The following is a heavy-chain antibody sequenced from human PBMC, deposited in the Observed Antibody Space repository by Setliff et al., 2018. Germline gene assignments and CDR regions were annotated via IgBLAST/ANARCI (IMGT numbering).Heavy chain of an antibody. CDR2: IWDDGGNK. CDR1: GFTFSSYR. J-gene: IGHJ6*03. Sequence: LRLSCAASGFTFSSYRMHWVRQAPGKGLEWVAVIWDDGGNKYHADSVKGRFTISRDNSKNTLYLQMNSLRGDDAAVYYCASDPSYASSLYYYLEVWGKGTTVTVSS. V-gene: IGHV3-33*08. CDR3: ASDPSYASSLYYYLEV. D-gene: IGHD6-13*01.